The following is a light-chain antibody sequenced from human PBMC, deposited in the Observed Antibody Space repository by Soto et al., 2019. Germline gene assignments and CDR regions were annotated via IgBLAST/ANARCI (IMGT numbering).Light chain of an antibody. J-gene: IGKJ1*01. Sequence: EIVLTQPPGTLSLSPGERATLSCRASQSVSSGYLAWYQQKPGQAPRVLIYGASSRVTGIPDRFSGSGSGTDFTLTISRLEPEDFAVYYCQRYGGSPWTFGQGTKVEIK. CDR2: GAS. CDR1: QSVSSGY. V-gene: IGKV3-20*01. CDR3: QRYGGSPWT.